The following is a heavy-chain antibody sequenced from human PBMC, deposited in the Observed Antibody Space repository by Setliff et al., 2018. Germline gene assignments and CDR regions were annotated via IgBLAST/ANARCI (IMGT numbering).Heavy chain of an antibody. V-gene: IGHV4-39*01. CDR3: ARHEFVGGYYGSVTYRHFDY. Sequence: SETLSLTCTVSGGSISSSSYQWGWVRQTPGKGLEWIGSIYYSGTAYYNPSLKSRITISVDTSKNQFSLQVTSVAATDTAVYYCARHEFVGGYYGSVTYRHFDYWGQGILVTVSS. CDR1: GGSISSSSYQ. D-gene: IGHD3-10*01. J-gene: IGHJ4*02. CDR2: IYYSGTA.